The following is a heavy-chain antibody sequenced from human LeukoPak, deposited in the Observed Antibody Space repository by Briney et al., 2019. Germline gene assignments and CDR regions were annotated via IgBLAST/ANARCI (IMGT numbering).Heavy chain of an antibody. Sequence: SETLSLTCAVSAGSISSGGYSWCWIRPPPGKGLEWIGYIYHSGSTYYNPSLKSRVTISVDRSKNQSSLKLTSVTAAATAVYYWARSDGGWFDPWGQGTLVTVSS. CDR3: ARSDGGWFDP. J-gene: IGHJ5*02. CDR2: IYHSGST. CDR1: AGSISSGGYS. V-gene: IGHV4-30-2*01. D-gene: IGHD3-10*01.